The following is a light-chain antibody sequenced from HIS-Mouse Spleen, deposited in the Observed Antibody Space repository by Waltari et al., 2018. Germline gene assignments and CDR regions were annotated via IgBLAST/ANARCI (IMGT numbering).Light chain of an antibody. V-gene: IGLV3-10*01. CDR3: YSTDSSGNHRV. CDR2: EDS. CDR1: ALPKQY. J-gene: IGLJ2*01. Sequence: SYDLTPPPSVSVSPGQTARITCAGDALPKQYAYWYQPKSGQAPVLVIYEDSKRPSGIPERFSGSSSGTMATLTISGAQVEDEADYYCYSTDSSGNHRVFGGGTKLTVL.